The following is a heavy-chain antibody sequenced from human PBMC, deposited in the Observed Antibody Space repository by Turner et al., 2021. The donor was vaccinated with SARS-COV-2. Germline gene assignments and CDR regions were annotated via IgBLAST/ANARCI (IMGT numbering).Heavy chain of an antibody. CDR1: GYTFTGYY. D-gene: IGHD6-6*01. CDR3: AREGAPVSSSSRVWFDP. J-gene: IGHJ5*02. CDR2: INTNSGGT. Sequence: QVQLVQSGSEVKNPGASVQVSCKASGYTFTGYYMHWVRLAPGQGLEWMGWINTNSGGTNYAQKLQGRVTMTRDTSISTAYMDLSRLRSDDTAVYYCAREGAPVSSSSRVWFDPWGQGTLVTVSS. V-gene: IGHV1-2*02.